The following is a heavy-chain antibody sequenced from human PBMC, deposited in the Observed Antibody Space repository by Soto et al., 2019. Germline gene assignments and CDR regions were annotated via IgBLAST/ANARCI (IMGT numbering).Heavy chain of an antibody. V-gene: IGHV1-46*01. CDR1: GYTFTSYY. CDR3: ARDRGSSSSYSADWFDP. Sequence: GASVKVSCKASGYTFTSYYMHWVRQAPGQGLEWMGIINPSGGSTSYAQKFQGRVTMTKDTSTSTVYMELSSLRSEDTAVYYCARDRGSSSSYSADWFDPWGQGTQVTVSS. J-gene: IGHJ5*02. CDR2: INPSGGST. D-gene: IGHD6-13*01.